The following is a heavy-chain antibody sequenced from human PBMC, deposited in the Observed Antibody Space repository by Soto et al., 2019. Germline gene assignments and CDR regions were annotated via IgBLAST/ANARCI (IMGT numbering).Heavy chain of an antibody. J-gene: IGHJ5*02. D-gene: IGHD6-13*01. CDR2: IFSNDET. V-gene: IGHV2-26*01. CDR3: PRIRIAAAGTNCFDP. Sequence: QVTLKESGPVLVKPTETITLTCTVSGFSLSNARMGVSWIRQTPGKALEWLAHIFSNDETSYSTSMKIRLTIPKHTSKSQVALTMTNMDPLDSATYYCPRIRIAAAGTNCFDPWGQGTLVTVSS. CDR1: GFSLSNARMG.